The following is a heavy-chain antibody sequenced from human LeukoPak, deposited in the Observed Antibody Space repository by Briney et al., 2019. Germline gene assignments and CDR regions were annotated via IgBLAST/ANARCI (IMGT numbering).Heavy chain of an antibody. CDR3: AREDSGSYYYYY. J-gene: IGHJ4*02. Sequence: PGGSLRLSCAASGFTFSSYAMSWVRQAPGKGLEWVSVIYSGGSTYYADSVKGRFTISRDNSKNTLYLQMNSLRAEDTAVYYCAREDSGSYYYYYWGQGTLVTVSS. CDR1: GFTFSSYA. CDR2: IYSGGST. V-gene: IGHV3-66*01. D-gene: IGHD1-26*01.